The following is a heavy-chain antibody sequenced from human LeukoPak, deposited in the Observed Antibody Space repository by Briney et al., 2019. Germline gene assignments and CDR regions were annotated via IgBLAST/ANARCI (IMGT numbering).Heavy chain of an antibody. CDR3: ATDERKLRSHDY. V-gene: IGHV4-34*01. CDR1: GGSFSGYY. Sequence: SETLSLTCAVYGGSFSGYYWSWIRQPPGKGLEWIGEINHSGSTNCNPSLKSRVTISVDTSKNQFSLKLSSVTAADTAVYYCATDERKLRSHDYWGQGTLVTVSS. J-gene: IGHJ4*02. D-gene: IGHD1-1*01. CDR2: INHSGST.